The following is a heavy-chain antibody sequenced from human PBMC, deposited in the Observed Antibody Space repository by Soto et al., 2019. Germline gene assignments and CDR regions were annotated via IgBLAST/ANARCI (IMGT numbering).Heavy chain of an antibody. CDR2: IWYDGSNK. Sequence: QVQPVESGGGVVQPGRSLRLSCAASGFTFSSYGMHWVRQAPGKGLEWVAVIWYDGSNKYYADSVKGRFTISRDNSKNTLYLQMTSLRAEDTAVYYCARGPYSSSWYGTYYGMDVWGQGTTVTVSS. J-gene: IGHJ6*02. CDR1: GFTFSSYG. CDR3: ARGPYSSSWYGTYYGMDV. V-gene: IGHV3-33*01. D-gene: IGHD6-13*01.